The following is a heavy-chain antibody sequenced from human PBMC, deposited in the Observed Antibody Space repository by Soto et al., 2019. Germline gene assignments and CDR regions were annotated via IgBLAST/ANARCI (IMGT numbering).Heavy chain of an antibody. CDR3: ARAGGSCSGGSCYSASDDFDY. J-gene: IGHJ4*02. Sequence: GASVKVSCKASGYTFTSYYMHWVRQAPGQGLEWMGIMNPSSGNTSYAQKFQGRVTMTRNTSISTAYTELSSLRSEDTAVYYCARAGGSCSGGSCYSASDDFDYWGQGTLVTV. CDR1: GYTFTSYY. CDR2: MNPSSGNT. V-gene: IGHV1-46*01. D-gene: IGHD2-15*01.